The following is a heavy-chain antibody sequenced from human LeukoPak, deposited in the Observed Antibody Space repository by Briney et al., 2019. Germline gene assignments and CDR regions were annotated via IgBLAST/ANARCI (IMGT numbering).Heavy chain of an antibody. D-gene: IGHD3-3*01. V-gene: IGHV3-15*01. CDR2: IKSKTDGGTT. Sequence: GGSLRLSCAVSGFTFINAWMNWVRQAPGKGLEWVGRIKSKTDGGTTDYAAPVKGRFTISRDDSENTLYLQMNSLKTEDTAVYYCTTLETYYENYYWGQGTLVTVSS. CDR1: GFTFINAW. J-gene: IGHJ4*02. CDR3: TTLETYYENYY.